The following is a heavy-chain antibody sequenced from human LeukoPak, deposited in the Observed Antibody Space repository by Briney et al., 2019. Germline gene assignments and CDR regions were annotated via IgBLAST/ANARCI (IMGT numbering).Heavy chain of an antibody. Sequence: PSETLSLTCTVSGGSISSGGYYWSWIRQHPGKGLEWIGYIYYSGSTYYNPSLKSRVTISVDTSKNQFSLKLSSVTAADTAVYYCARAYSSSWYGGVFDYWGQGTLVTVSS. V-gene: IGHV4-31*03. CDR2: IYYSGST. CDR3: ARAYSSSWYGGVFDY. D-gene: IGHD6-13*01. J-gene: IGHJ4*02. CDR1: GGSISSGGYY.